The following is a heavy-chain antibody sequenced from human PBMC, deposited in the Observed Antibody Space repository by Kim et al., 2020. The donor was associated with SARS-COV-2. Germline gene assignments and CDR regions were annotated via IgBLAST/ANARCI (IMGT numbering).Heavy chain of an antibody. Sequence: GGSLRLSCAASGFTFSSYAMHWVRQAPGKGLEWVAVISYDGSNKYYADSVKGRFTISRDNSKNTLYLQMNSLRAEDTAVYYCARGDGYGGNRYWGQGTLVTVSS. D-gene: IGHD2-15*01. CDR2: ISYDGSNK. V-gene: IGHV3-30-3*01. CDR3: ARGDGYGGNRY. J-gene: IGHJ4*02. CDR1: GFTFSSYA.